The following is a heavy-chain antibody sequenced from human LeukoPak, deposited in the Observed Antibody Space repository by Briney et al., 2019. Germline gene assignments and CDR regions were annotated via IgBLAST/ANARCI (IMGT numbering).Heavy chain of an antibody. D-gene: IGHD6-19*01. CDR1: GASIRNNY. CDR3: GRYGGSGWFIDS. Sequence: SETLSLTCTVSGASIRNNYWTWIRQTPGKGLEWIGYIYHTGATRYNPSLKSRVSMSVDMSKEQFSVKLTSVTAADTAVYCCGRYGGSGWFIDSWGRGTLVTVSS. V-gene: IGHV4-59*08. J-gene: IGHJ4*02. CDR2: IYHTGAT.